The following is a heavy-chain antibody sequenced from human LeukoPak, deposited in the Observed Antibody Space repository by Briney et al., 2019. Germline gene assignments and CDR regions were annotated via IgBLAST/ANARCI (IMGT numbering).Heavy chain of an antibody. D-gene: IGHD1-26*01. J-gene: IGHJ4*02. CDR1: GFTFSSYD. Sequence: PGGSLRLPCAASGFTFSSYDMHWVRQATGKGLEWVSAIGTAGDTYYPGSVKGRFTISRENAKNSLYLQMNSLRAGDTAVYYCARDISGSYSGGADYWGQGTLVTVSS. CDR3: ARDISGSYSGGADY. CDR2: IGTAGDT. V-gene: IGHV3-13*01.